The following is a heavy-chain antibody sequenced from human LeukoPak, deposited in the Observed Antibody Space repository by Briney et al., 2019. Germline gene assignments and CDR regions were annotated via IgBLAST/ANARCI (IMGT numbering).Heavy chain of an antibody. V-gene: IGHV5-51*01. D-gene: IGHD6-13*01. CDR2: IYPGDSDT. CDR3: ARLHSSSWHFFDY. J-gene: IGHJ4*02. CDR1: GYSFSSYW. Sequence: GESLQISCQGSGYSFSSYWIGWVRQMPGTGLEWMGIIYPGDSDTRYSPSFQGQVTISADKSISTAYLQWSSLKASDTAVYYCARLHSSSWHFFDYWGQGTLVTVSS.